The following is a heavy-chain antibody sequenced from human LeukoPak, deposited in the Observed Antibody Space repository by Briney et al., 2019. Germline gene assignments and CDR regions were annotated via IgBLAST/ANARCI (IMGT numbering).Heavy chain of an antibody. CDR1: GYSISSGYY. J-gene: IGHJ1*01. CDR2: ISHSGNT. Sequence: KPSETLSLTCTVSGYSISSGYYWGWIRQPPGKGLEWIGSISHSGNTYYSPSLKSRVTISLDTSKNQFSLKLSSVTATDTAMYYCARGPSMATVTTLYFQHWGQGTLDTVSS. V-gene: IGHV4-38-2*02. D-gene: IGHD4-17*01. CDR3: ARGPSMATVTTLYFQH.